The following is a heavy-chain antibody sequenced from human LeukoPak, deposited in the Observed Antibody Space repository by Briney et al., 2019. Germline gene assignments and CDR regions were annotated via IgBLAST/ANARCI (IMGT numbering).Heavy chain of an antibody. V-gene: IGHV1-24*01. CDR1: GYTLTELS. CDR2: FDPEDGET. Sequence: ASVKVSCKVSGYTLTELSMHWVRQAPGKGLEWMGGFDPEDGETIYAQKFQGRVTMTEDTSTDTAYMELSSLRSEDTAVYYCATGLTFSWYWNYWGQGTLVTVSS. J-gene: IGHJ4*02. CDR3: ATGLTFSWYWNY. D-gene: IGHD6-13*01.